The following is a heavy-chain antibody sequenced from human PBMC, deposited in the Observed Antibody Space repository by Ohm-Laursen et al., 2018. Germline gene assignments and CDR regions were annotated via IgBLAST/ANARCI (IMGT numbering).Heavy chain of an antibody. CDR3: ARAPYGSGSHYDD. D-gene: IGHD3-10*01. Sequence: SLRPSCAASGFTFSSYWMHWVRQAPGKGLVWVSRINSDGSRTSYADSVKGRFTISRDNAKNTLHLQMSSLRAEDTAVYYCARAPYGSGSHYDDWGQGTLVTVSS. J-gene: IGHJ4*02. CDR1: GFTFSSYW. V-gene: IGHV3-74*01. CDR2: INSDGSRT.